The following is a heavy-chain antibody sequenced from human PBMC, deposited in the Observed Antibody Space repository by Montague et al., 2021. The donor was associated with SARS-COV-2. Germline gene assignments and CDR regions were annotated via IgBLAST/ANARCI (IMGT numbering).Heavy chain of an antibody. D-gene: IGHD4-23*01. V-gene: IGHV2-70*01. CDR1: GFSLSTSGMC. Sequence: PALVKPTQTLTLTCTFSGFSLSTSGMCVSWIRQPPGKALEWLTLIDWDDDKYYSTSLKTRLTISKDTSKNQVVLIMTNMDPVDTATYYCARSYSTTVVTRAFDYWGQGTLVTVSS. CDR2: IDWDDDK. CDR3: ARSYSTTVVTRAFDY. J-gene: IGHJ4*02.